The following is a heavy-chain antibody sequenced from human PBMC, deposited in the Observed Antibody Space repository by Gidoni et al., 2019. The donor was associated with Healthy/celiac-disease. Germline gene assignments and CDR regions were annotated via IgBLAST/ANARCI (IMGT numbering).Heavy chain of an antibody. V-gene: IGHV3-33*01. CDR1: GFTFSSYG. D-gene: IGHD1-20*01. J-gene: IGHJ6*02. CDR3: AREQADNWTPMAMDV. CDR2: IWYDGSNK. Sequence: QVQLVESGGGVVQPGRSLRLSCAASGFTFSSYGMHWVRQAPGKGLEWVAVIWYDGSNKYYADSVKGRFTISRDNSKNTLYLQMNSLRAEDTAVYYCAREQADNWTPMAMDVWGQGTTVTVSS.